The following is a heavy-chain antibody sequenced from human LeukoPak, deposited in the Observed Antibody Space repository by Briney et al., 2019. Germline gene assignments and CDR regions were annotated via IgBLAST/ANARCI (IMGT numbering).Heavy chain of an antibody. CDR3: ARGSDYYDSNGFGY. J-gene: IGHJ4*02. Sequence: PGRSLRLSCAASVFRFNTYWMSWVRQAPGKGLEWVANIKQDGKEKYYADSVKGRFTISRDNGKNSLDLQMNSLRADDTAVYYCARGSDYYDSNGFGYWGQGTLVTVSS. V-gene: IGHV3-7*01. D-gene: IGHD3-22*01. CDR2: IKQDGKEK. CDR1: VFRFNTYW.